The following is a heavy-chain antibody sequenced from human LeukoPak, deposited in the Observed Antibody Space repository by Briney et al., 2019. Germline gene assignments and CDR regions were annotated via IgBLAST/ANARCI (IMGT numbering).Heavy chain of an antibody. CDR1: GFSFSTYS. Sequence: GGSLRLSCAASGFSFSTYSMIWVRQAPGKGLEWVSSVSGTSEYIYYADSVKGRFTISRDNSKNTLYLQMNSLRAEDTAVYYCAKDLMYYYDSSGYYGFDCWGQGTLVTVSS. J-gene: IGHJ4*02. V-gene: IGHV3-21*04. CDR2: VSGTSEYI. CDR3: AKDLMYYYDSSGYYGFDC. D-gene: IGHD3-22*01.